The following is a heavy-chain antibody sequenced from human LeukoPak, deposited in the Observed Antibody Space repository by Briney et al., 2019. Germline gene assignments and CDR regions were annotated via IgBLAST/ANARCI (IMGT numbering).Heavy chain of an antibody. CDR3: AKDRGLTGEWGEDY. Sequence: PGGSLRLSCIASGFTFMTCGMHWVRQAPGKGLEWVSVISGSGGSTYYADSVKGRFTISRDNSKNTLYLQMNSLRAEDTAVYYCAKDRGLTGEWGEDYWGQGTLVTVSS. V-gene: IGHV3-23*01. CDR1: GFTFMTCG. CDR2: ISGSGGST. J-gene: IGHJ4*02. D-gene: IGHD7-27*01.